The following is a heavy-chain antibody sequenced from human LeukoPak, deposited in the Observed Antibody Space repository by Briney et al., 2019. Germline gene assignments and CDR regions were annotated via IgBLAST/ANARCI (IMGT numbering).Heavy chain of an antibody. V-gene: IGHV4-61*02. J-gene: IGHJ5*02. CDR3: ARDSPTTSSNGWYPAWFDP. CDR1: GGSISSGSYY. Sequence: PSETLSLTCTVPGGSISSGSYYWSWIRQPAGKGLEWIGRIYASGSTNYSPSLKSRVTISIDTSNNHFSLKLSSVTAADTAMYHCARDSPTTSSNGWYPAWFDPWGQGTLVTVSS. CDR2: IYASGST. D-gene: IGHD6-13*01.